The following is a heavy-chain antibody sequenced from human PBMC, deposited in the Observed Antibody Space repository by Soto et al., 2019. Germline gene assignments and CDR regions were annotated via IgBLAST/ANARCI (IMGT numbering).Heavy chain of an antibody. CDR3: AAHSSSWYDWFDP. Sequence: EVQLLESGGGLVQPGGSLRLSCAASGFTFSSYAMSWVRQAPGKGLEWVSAISGSGGSTYYADSVKGRFTISRDNSKNTLYLEMNSLRAEDTAVYYCAAHSSSWYDWFDPWGQGTLVTVSS. J-gene: IGHJ5*02. V-gene: IGHV3-23*01. CDR1: GFTFSSYA. CDR2: ISGSGGST. D-gene: IGHD6-13*01.